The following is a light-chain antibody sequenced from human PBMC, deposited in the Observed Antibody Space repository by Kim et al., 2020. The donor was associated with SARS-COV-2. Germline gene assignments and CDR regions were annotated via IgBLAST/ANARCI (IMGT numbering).Light chain of an antibody. CDR1: ALPKQY. V-gene: IGLV3-25*03. CDR2: KDT. CDR3: QSVDISGTYHWV. Sequence: SYELTQPPSVSVSPGQTARIICSGDALPKQYAYWYQEKPGQAPVLVIYKDTERPSGIPERFSGSSSGTTVTLTISGVQAEDEADYYCQSVDISGTYHWVF. J-gene: IGLJ3*02.